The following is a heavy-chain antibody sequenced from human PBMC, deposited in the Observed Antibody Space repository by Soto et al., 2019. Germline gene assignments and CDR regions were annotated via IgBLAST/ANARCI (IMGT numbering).Heavy chain of an antibody. CDR1: SGSISSSNW. V-gene: IGHV4-4*02. J-gene: IGHJ3*02. D-gene: IGHD2-2*02. Sequence: SETLSLTCAVSSGSISSSNWWSWVRQPPGKGLEWIGEIYHSGSTNYNPSLKSRVTISVDKSKNQFSLKLSSVTAADTAVYYCVRYCSSTSCYRGAFDIWGQGTTVTVSS. CDR2: IYHSGST. CDR3: VRYCSSTSCYRGAFDI.